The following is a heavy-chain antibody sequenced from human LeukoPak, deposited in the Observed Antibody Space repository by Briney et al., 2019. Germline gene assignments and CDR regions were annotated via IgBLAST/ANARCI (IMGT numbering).Heavy chain of an antibody. V-gene: IGHV4-4*07. J-gene: IGHJ3*02. CDR3: ARQGPGGRAFDI. D-gene: IGHD2-8*02. Sequence: SETLSLTCTVSGGSISSYYWSWIRQPAGKGLEWIGRIYTSGSTNYNPSLKSRVTISVDTSKNQFSLKMTSVTAADTAVYYCARQGPGGRAFDIWGQGTTVTVSS. CDR1: GGSISSYY. CDR2: IYTSGST.